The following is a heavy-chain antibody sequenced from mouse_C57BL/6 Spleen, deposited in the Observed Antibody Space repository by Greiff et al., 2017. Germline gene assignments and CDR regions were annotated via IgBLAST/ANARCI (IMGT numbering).Heavy chain of an antibody. J-gene: IGHJ4*01. V-gene: IGHV1-69*01. CDR1: GYTFTSYW. D-gene: IGHD1-1*01. CDR2: IDPSDSYT. CDR3: ARSGTVVECAIDY. Sequence: VQLQQPGAELVMPGASVKLSCTASGYTFTSYWMHWVKQRPGPGLEWIGEIDPSDSYTNYNQKFKGKSTMTVDTSSSTAYMQLSSLTSEDSAVYYCARSGTVVECAIDYWGQGTSVTVSS.